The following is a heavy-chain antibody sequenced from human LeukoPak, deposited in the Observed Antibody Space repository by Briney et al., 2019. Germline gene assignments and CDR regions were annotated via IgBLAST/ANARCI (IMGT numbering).Heavy chain of an antibody. V-gene: IGHV3-21*01. D-gene: IGHD3-9*01. Sequence: GGSLRLSCAASGFTFSSYSMNWVRQAPGKGLEWVSPISSSSSYIYYADSVKGRFTISRDNAKNSLYLQMNSLRAEDTAVYYCAREEGYFDWLSYFDYWGQGTLVTVSS. J-gene: IGHJ4*02. CDR1: GFTFSSYS. CDR3: AREEGYFDWLSYFDY. CDR2: ISSSSSYI.